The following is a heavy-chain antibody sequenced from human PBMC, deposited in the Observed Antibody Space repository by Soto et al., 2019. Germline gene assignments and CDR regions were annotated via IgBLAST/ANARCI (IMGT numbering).Heavy chain of an antibody. CDR2: ISGSGGST. CDR1: GFTFSSYA. CDR3: ARDKWIQLVYYYYYMDV. D-gene: IGHD5-18*01. Sequence: GESLKISCAASGFTFSSYAMSWVRQAPGKGLEWVSAISGSGGSTYYADSVKDRFTISRDNSKNTLYLQMNSLRAEDTAVYYCARDKWIQLVYYYYYMDVWGKGTTVTVSS. J-gene: IGHJ6*03. V-gene: IGHV3-23*01.